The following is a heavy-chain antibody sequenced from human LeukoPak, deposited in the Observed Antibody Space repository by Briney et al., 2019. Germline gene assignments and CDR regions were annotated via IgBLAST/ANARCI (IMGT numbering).Heavy chain of an antibody. Sequence: GGSLRPSCAASRFTFSDYWMHWVRQAPGKGLVWVSRINSDASRPSYADSVKGRFTISRDNAKNILYLQMNSLRVEDTALYYCARETREAGSGDHQTDSFDVWGQGTMVSVSS. J-gene: IGHJ3*01. V-gene: IGHV3-74*01. CDR2: INSDASRP. CDR1: RFTFSDYW. D-gene: IGHD2-15*01. CDR3: ARETREAGSGDHQTDSFDV.